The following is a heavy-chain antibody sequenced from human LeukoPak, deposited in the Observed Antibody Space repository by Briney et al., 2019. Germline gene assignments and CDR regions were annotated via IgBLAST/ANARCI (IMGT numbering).Heavy chain of an antibody. Sequence: GASVKLSCKASGYDFSTFGISWVRQAPGEGLEWMGWISAYHGKTNFPQRFQGRVTLTTETSTSTAYMELRSRRSDDTAIYYCTRDSPFMVPGTGDAFDIWGQGTMVSVSS. J-gene: IGHJ3*02. V-gene: IGHV1-18*01. D-gene: IGHD6-19*01. CDR3: TRDSPFMVPGTGDAFDI. CDR2: ISAYHGKT. CDR1: GYDFSTFG.